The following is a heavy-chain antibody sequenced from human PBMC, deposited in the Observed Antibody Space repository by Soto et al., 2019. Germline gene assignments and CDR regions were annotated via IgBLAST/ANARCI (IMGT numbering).Heavy chain of an antibody. Sequence: GESLKISCAASGFTFSSYAMSWVRQAPGKGLEWVSAISGSGGSTYYADSVKGRFTISRDNSKNTLYLQMNSLRAEDTAVYYCAKAVYSGYDYFDYWGQGTLVTVSS. D-gene: IGHD5-12*01. J-gene: IGHJ4*02. CDR1: GFTFSSYA. CDR3: AKAVYSGYDYFDY. CDR2: ISGSGGST. V-gene: IGHV3-23*01.